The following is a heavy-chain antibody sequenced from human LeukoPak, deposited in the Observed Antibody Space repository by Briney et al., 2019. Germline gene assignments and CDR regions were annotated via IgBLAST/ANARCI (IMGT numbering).Heavy chain of an antibody. Sequence: GGSLRLSCAASGFTFSSYWMHWVRQAPGKGLVWVSRINSDGSSTSYADSVKGRFTISRDNAKNSLYLQMNSLRAEDTAVYYCARDWESSSGWYLDDAFDIWGQGTMVTVSS. J-gene: IGHJ3*02. CDR2: INSDGSST. V-gene: IGHV3-74*01. CDR1: GFTFSSYW. D-gene: IGHD6-19*01. CDR3: ARDWESSSGWYLDDAFDI.